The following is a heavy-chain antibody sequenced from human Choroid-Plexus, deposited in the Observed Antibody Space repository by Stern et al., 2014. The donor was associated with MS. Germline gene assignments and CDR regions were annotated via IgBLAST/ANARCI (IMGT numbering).Heavy chain of an antibody. CDR2: VSYDGSNK. J-gene: IGHJ5*02. CDR3: AKDRQYLTYFFDH. CDR1: GFTFGSCA. V-gene: IGHV3-30*18. D-gene: IGHD2/OR15-2a*01. Sequence: VQLVESGGGVVQPGRPLRLSCVASGFTFGSCAMHWVRQAPGKGLEWMAGVSYDGSNKYYAGSVKGRFTISRDNSQNTLYMQMSSLRPEDTAVYYWAKDRQYLTYFFDHWGQGSLVTVSS.